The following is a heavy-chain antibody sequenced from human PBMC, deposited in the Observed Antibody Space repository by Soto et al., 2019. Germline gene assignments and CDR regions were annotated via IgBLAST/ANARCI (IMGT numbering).Heavy chain of an antibody. D-gene: IGHD3-22*01. CDR1: GGSISSGGYS. J-gene: IGHJ5*02. V-gene: IGHV4-30-2*02. Sequence: SETLSLTCAVSGGSISSGGYSWSWIRQPPGKGLEWIGYIYDSGSTYYNPSLKSRVTISVDRSKNQFSLKLSSVTAADTAVYYCARTPYSGYLWFDPWGQGTLVTVSS. CDR3: ARTPYSGYLWFDP. CDR2: IYDSGST.